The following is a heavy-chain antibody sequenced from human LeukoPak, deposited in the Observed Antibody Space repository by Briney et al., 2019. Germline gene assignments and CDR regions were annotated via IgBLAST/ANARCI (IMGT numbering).Heavy chain of an antibody. CDR2: ISAYNGNT. J-gene: IGHJ4*02. CDR1: GYTFTSYG. V-gene: IGHV1-18*01. CDR3: AREGASGYDYFYKIDY. D-gene: IGHD5-12*01. Sequence: ASVKVSCKASGYTFTSYGISWVRQAPGQGLEWMGWISAYNGNTNYAQKLQGRVTMTTDTSTSTAYMELRSLRSDDTAVYYCAREGASGYDYFYKIDYWGQGTLVTVSS.